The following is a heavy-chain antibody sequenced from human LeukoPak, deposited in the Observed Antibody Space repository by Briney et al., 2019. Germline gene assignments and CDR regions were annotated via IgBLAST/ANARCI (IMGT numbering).Heavy chain of an antibody. Sequence: GGSLRLSCAASGFIFSSYWMSWVRQAPGKGLEWVANIKQDGSEKYYVDSVKGRFTISRDNAKNSLYLQMNSLRAEDTAVHYCARGSRLGVVGRDAFDIWGQGTVVTVSS. V-gene: IGHV3-7*01. CDR2: IKQDGSEK. CDR1: GFIFSSYW. J-gene: IGHJ3*02. CDR3: ARGSRLGVVGRDAFDI. D-gene: IGHD3-3*01.